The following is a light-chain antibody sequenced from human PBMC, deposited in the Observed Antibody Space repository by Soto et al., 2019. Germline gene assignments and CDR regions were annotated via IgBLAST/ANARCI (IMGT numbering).Light chain of an antibody. Sequence: ESVLTQSPGILYLSPGDRATLSCMASQTISSGFLAWYQQKVGQAPRLLIYDASNRATGIPARFSGSGSGTDFTLTIDNLEPEDFAIYYCQQRNNWPPITFGQGTRLEIK. CDR2: DAS. CDR1: QTISSGF. V-gene: IGKV3-11*01. CDR3: QQRNNWPPIT. J-gene: IGKJ5*01.